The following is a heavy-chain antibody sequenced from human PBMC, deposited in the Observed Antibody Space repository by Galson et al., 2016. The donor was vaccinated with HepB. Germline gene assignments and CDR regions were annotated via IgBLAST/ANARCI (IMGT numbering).Heavy chain of an antibody. CDR3: VQGSTAPAV. CDR1: GFTFNSYG. J-gene: IGHJ6*03. CDR2: ISRSGDST. Sequence: SLRLSCAASGFTFNSYGMTWVRQAPGKGLEVVSSISRSGDSTDYADSVKGRFTISRDNSKNTLSLQMNSLRAEDTAVYYCVQGSTAPAVWGKGTTVTVS. V-gene: IGHV3-23*01. D-gene: IGHD1-26*01.